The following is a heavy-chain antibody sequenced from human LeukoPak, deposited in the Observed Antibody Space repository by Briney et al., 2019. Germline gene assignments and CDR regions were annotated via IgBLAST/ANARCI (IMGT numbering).Heavy chain of an antibody. V-gene: IGHV5-51*01. CDR1: GYSFTSYW. J-gene: IGHJ4*02. CDR2: IYPGDSDT. D-gene: IGHD6-19*01. Sequence: GESLKISCKDSGYSFTSYWIGWVRQMPEKGLQWMGIIYPGDSDTRYSPSFQGQVTITADKSISTAYLQWSSLKASETAMYYCARLWRYSSGWYYFDYWGQGTMVTVSS. CDR3: ARLWRYSSGWYYFDY.